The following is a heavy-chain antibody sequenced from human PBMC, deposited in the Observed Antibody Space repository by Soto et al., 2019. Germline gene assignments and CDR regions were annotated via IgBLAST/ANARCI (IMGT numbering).Heavy chain of an antibody. CDR1: GGSISSGGYY. V-gene: IGHV4-31*03. Sequence: QVQLQESGPGLVKPSQTLSLTCTVSGGSISSGGYYWSWIRQHPGKGLEWIGYIYYSGSTYYNPSLKSRVIISVDTTKNQFSLKLSSVTAADTAVYYCARDRYGYSGYFDYWGQGTLVTVSS. CDR3: ARDRYGYSGYFDY. J-gene: IGHJ4*02. D-gene: IGHD4-17*01. CDR2: IYYSGST.